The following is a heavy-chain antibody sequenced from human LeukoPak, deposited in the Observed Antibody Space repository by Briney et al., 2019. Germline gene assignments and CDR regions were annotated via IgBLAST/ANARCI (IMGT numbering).Heavy chain of an antibody. CDR2: ISAYNGNT. CDR3: ARLGVDYGSGSYFDYYYYMDV. V-gene: IGHV1-18*01. J-gene: IGHJ6*03. CDR1: GYTFTSYG. Sequence: ASVKVSCKASGYTFTSYGISWVRQAPGQGLEWMGWISAYNGNTNYAQKLQGRVTMTTDTSTSTAYMELRSLRSDDTAVYYCARLGVDYGSGSYFDYYYYMDVCGKGTTVTVSS. D-gene: IGHD3-10*01.